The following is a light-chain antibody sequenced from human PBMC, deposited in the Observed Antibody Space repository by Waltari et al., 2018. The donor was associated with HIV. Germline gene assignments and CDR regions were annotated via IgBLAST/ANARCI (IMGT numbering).Light chain of an antibody. J-gene: IGLJ3*02. CDR2: RNT. CDR1: SSNIGRND. Sequence: QSVMTQPPSASVTPGQRVTISCSGSSSNIGRNDVSWYQQLPGTAPKLLLHRNTRRPSGVPDRFSASKSGTSASMAISGLRSEDEADYYCLSWDDSLRVWVFGGGTKVTVL. CDR3: LSWDDSLRVWV. V-gene: IGLV1-47*01.